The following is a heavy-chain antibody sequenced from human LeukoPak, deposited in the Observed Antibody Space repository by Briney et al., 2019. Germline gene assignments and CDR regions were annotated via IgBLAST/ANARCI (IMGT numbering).Heavy chain of an antibody. V-gene: IGHV4-34*01. Sequence: ASETLSLTCAVYGGSFSGYYWSWIRQPPGKGLEWIGEINHSGSTNYNPSLKSRVTISVDTSKNQFSLKLSSVTAADTAVYYCARRALTYYYGSGTLRGRWFDPWGQGTLVTVSS. CDR1: GGSFSGYY. CDR2: INHSGST. CDR3: ARRALTYYYGSGTLRGRWFDP. J-gene: IGHJ5*02. D-gene: IGHD3-10*01.